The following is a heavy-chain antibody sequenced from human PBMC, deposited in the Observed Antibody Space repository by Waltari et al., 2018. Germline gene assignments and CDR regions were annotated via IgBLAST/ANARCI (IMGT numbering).Heavy chain of an antibody. CDR1: SFNVSSYY. D-gene: IGHD3-10*01. Sequence: EVQLVESGGHLIQPGGSLRLSCAASSFNVSSYYMNWVRQAPGKGLWWVSILYHAGNTYSADSVKGRFTFSRDNSKNTLYLQMNSLRAEDTAVYYCARGNTKYGMDVWGQGTTVTVSS. J-gene: IGHJ6*02. CDR3: ARGNTKYGMDV. V-gene: IGHV3-53*01. CDR2: LYHAGNT.